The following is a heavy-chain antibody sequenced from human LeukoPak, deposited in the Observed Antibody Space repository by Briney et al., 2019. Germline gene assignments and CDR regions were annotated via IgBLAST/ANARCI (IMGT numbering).Heavy chain of an antibody. CDR1: GGSISSYY. CDR2: IYYSGST. V-gene: IGHV4-59*12. Sequence: SETLSLTCTVSGGSISSYYWSWIRQPPGKGLEWIGSIYYSGSTYYNPSLKSRVTISVDTSKNQFSLKLSSVTAADTAVYYCARNLRDGYNAGYFDLWGRGTLVTVSS. CDR3: ARNLRDGYNAGYFDL. J-gene: IGHJ2*01. D-gene: IGHD5-24*01.